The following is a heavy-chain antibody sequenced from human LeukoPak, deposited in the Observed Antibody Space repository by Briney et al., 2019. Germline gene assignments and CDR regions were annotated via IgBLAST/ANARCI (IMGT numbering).Heavy chain of an antibody. J-gene: IGHJ4*02. Sequence: GGSLRLSCAVSGLTFSTYSMTWVRQGPGKGLEWVSSIYNSGAKIFYADSVKGRLTISRDNSKSMLYLHLNSLIVEDTAVYYCAKDVAPDSGWDLDYWGQGALVTVSS. V-gene: IGHV3-23*01. CDR3: AKDVAPDSGWDLDY. D-gene: IGHD6-19*01. CDR2: IYNSGAKI. CDR1: GLTFSTYS.